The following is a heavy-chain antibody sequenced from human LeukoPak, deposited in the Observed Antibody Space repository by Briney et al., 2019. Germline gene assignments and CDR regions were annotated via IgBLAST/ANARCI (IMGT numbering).Heavy chain of an antibody. J-gene: IGHJ4*02. CDR3: ARDTDEFYFDY. CDR1: GSTFSSYT. V-gene: IGHV3-21*01. Sequence: GGSLRLSCVASGSTFSSYTMKWVRQAPGKGLEWVSSISSSSNYIYYADSVKGRFTISRDNAKNSLYLQMNSLRAEDTAVYYCARDTDEFYFDYWGQGTLATVSS. D-gene: IGHD3-10*01. CDR2: ISSSSNYI.